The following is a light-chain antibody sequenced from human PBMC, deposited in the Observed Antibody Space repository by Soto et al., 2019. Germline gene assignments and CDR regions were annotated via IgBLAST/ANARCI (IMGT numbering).Light chain of an antibody. J-gene: IGKJ5*01. CDR2: AAS. Sequence: AIRMTQSPSSLSASTGDIFTITCRASQGISSWLAWYQQKPGRAPTLLIYAASTLQSEVPSRFSGSGSGTDFTLTSSCLQADYFACYYLQQNDNYSSTFGQGTQLEIK. CDR3: QQNDNYSST. V-gene: IGKV1-8*01. CDR1: QGISSW.